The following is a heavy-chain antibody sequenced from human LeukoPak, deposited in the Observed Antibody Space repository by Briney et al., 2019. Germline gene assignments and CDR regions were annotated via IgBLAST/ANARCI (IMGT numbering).Heavy chain of an antibody. CDR1: GGSISSYY. Sequence: SETLSLTCTVSGGSISSYYWSWIRQTPGKGLEWIGDIYYSGSTNYNPSLKSRVTISVDTSKNQFSLRLSSVTAADTAVYYSARLASGSYGPLTPFDYWGQGTLVTVSS. CDR2: IYYSGST. D-gene: IGHD1-26*01. CDR3: ARLASGSYGPLTPFDY. V-gene: IGHV4-59*08. J-gene: IGHJ4*02.